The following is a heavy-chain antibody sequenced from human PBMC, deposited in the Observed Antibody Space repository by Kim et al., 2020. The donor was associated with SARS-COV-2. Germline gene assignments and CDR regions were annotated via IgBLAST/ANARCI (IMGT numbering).Heavy chain of an antibody. CDR3: ARGPNYSPFDY. CDR2: I. D-gene: IGHD4-4*01. V-gene: IGHV3-48*03. Sequence: IYYDDYMRGRFTISRDNDKNSLFLQMNSLRAEDTAVYYCARGPNYSPFDYWGQGTLVTVSS. J-gene: IGHJ4*02.